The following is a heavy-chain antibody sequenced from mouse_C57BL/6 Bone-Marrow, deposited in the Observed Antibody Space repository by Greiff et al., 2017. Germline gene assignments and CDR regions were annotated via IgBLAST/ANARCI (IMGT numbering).Heavy chain of an antibody. V-gene: IGHV5-6*01. Sequence: EVQGVESGGDLVKPGGSLKLSCAASGFTFSSYGMSWVRQTPDKRLEWVATISSGGSYTYYPDSVKGRFTISRDNAKNTLYLQMSSLKSEDTAMYYCARHEGGYDDIDYWGQGTTLTVSS. CDR1: GFTFSSYG. J-gene: IGHJ2*01. CDR3: ARHEGGYDDIDY. D-gene: IGHD2-2*01. CDR2: ISSGGSYT.